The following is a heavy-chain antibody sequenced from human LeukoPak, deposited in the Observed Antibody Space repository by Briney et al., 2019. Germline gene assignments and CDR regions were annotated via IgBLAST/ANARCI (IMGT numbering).Heavy chain of an antibody. CDR2: IIPIFGTA. Sequence: ASVKVSCKASAGTFSSYAISWVRQAPGQGLEWMGGIIPIFGTANYAQKFQGRVTITTDESTSTAYMELSSLRSEDTAVYYCAREDLCRSTSCYTTGYFDYWGQGTLVTVSS. CDR1: AGTFSSYA. J-gene: IGHJ4*02. D-gene: IGHD2-2*02. V-gene: IGHV1-69*05. CDR3: AREDLCRSTSCYTTGYFDY.